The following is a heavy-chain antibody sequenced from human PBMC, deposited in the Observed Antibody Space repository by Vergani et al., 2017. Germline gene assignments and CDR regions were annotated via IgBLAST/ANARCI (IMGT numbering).Heavy chain of an antibody. CDR2: INPNSGGT. J-gene: IGHJ4*02. CDR1: GDTFTGYY. V-gene: IGHV1-2*02. CDR3: ARLRIAAAETFDY. D-gene: IGHD6-13*01. Sequence: QVQLVQSGAEVKKPGASVKVSCKASGDTFTGYYMHWVRQAPAQGLEWMGWINPNSGGTNYAQKFQRRVTMTRDTSISTAYMELSRLRSDDAAVYYCARLRIAAAETFDYWGQGTLVTVSS.